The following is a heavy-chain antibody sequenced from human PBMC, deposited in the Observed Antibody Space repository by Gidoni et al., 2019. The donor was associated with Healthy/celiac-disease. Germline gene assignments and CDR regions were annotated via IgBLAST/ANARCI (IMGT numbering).Heavy chain of an antibody. D-gene: IGHD5-12*01. V-gene: IGHV3-73*02. CDR1: GFTFSCSA. CDR2: IRSKANSYAT. J-gene: IGHJ3*02. Sequence: EVQLVESGGGLVQPGGSLKLSCAASGFTFSCSAMHWVRQASGKGLEWVGRIRSKANSYATAYAASVKGRFTISRDDSKNTAYLQMNSLKTEDTAVYYCTRHEMATISAPDAFDIWGQGTMVTVSS. CDR3: TRHEMATISAPDAFDI.